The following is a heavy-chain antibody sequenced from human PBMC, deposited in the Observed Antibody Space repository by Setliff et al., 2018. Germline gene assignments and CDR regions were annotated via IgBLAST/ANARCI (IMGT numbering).Heavy chain of an antibody. CDR3: ARTGTTYYYSCMDV. D-gene: IGHD3-22*01. CDR1: GAAISTYH. CDR2: VSYGGST. Sequence: SETLSLTCAVSGAAISTYHWSWLRQPPGKGLEWIGYVSYGGSTKYNPSLVSRVTISLDAPKNQFSLKLTSVTAADTAVYYCARTGTTYYYSCMDVWGKGTTVTVSS. V-gene: IGHV4-59*08. J-gene: IGHJ6*03.